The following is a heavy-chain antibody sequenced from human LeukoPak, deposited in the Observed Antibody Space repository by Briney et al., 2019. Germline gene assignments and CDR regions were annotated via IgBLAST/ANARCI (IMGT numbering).Heavy chain of an antibody. D-gene: IGHD4-17*01. CDR2: INGDGSNT. CDR3: ARALSTVTTLD. J-gene: IGHJ4*02. V-gene: IGHV3-74*01. CDR1: AFTFSNYW. Sequence: GGSLRLSCAASAFTFSNYWMHWVRQAPGKGQVWVSRINGDGSNTNYADSVKGRFTISRDNAKNTLYLQMNSLRAEDTAVYYCARALSTVTTLDWGQGTLVTVSS.